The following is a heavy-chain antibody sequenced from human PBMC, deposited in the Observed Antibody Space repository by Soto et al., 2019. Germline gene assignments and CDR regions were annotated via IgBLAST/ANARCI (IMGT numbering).Heavy chain of an antibody. CDR2: ISGSGGST. D-gene: IGHD6-6*01. CDR3: AKEWRHIESSSSQLVSYYYGMDV. J-gene: IGHJ6*02. V-gene: IGHV3-23*01. Sequence: QPGGSLRLSCAASGFTVSSYAMSWVRQAQGKGLEWVSAISGSGGSTYYADSVKGRFTISRDNSKNTLYLQMNSLRAEDTAVYYCAKEWRHIESSSSQLVSYYYGMDVWGQGTTVTVSS. CDR1: GFTVSSYA.